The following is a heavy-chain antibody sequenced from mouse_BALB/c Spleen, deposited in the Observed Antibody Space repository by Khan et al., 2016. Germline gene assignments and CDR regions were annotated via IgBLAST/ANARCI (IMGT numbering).Heavy chain of an antibody. D-gene: IGHD1-1*02. CDR2: TDPANGNT. J-gene: IGHJ3*01. Sequence: VQLKESGAELVKPGASVKLSCTASAFNIKDTYMHWVKQRPEQGLEWIGRTDPANGNTKYDPKFQGKATITADTSSNPAYLQPSSPTSEDTAAYYCAGSICGTDVGFAYWGQGTLVTVYA. CDR3: AGSICGTDVGFAY. V-gene: IGHV14-3*02. CDR1: AFNIKDTY.